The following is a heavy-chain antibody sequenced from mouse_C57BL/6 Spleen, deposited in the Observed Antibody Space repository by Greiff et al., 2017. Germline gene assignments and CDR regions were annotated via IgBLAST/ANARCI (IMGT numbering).Heavy chain of an antibody. CDR3: ARGDYDARVYFDY. CDR2: IYPGSGST. V-gene: IGHV1-55*01. J-gene: IGHJ2*01. D-gene: IGHD2-4*01. CDR1: GYTFTSYW. Sequence: VQLQQPGAELVKPGASVKMSCKASGYTFTSYWITWVKQRPGQGLEWIGDIYPGSGSTNYNEKFKSKATLTVDTSSSTAYMQLSSLTSEDSAVYYCARGDYDARVYFDYWGQGTTLTVSS.